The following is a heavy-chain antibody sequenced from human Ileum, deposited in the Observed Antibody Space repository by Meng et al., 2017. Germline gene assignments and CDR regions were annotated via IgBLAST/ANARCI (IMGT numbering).Heavy chain of an antibody. CDR1: YGSITSSYY. CDR2: IYYSGST. J-gene: IGHJ5*02. Sequence: QASGPGPVHPSNTLPLTCSVSYGSITSSYYWGWIRQPPGKGLEWIASIYYSGSTYYNPSLKSRVTISVDTSKNQFSLKVISVTAADTAVYYCARDGTTAVPGVWFDPWGQGTLVTVSS. CDR3: ARDGTTAVPGVWFDP. V-gene: IGHV4-39*07. D-gene: IGHD6-19*01.